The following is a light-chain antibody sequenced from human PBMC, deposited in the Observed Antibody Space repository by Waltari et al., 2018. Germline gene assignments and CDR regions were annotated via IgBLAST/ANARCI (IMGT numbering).Light chain of an antibody. CDR2: ETS. J-gene: IGKJ1*01. CDR1: QSISKY. CDR3: QKYERLPAT. Sequence: EIMLTQSPATLSLSPGERATLSCRASQSISKYLAWYHQKPGQAPGLLIYETSRRATGIPDRFSGSGSGTDFSLTISRLEPEDFAVYYCQKYERLPATFGQGTKVEFK. V-gene: IGKV3-20*01.